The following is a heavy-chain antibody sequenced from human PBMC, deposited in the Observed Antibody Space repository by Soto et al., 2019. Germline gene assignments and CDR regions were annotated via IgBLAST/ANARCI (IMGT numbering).Heavy chain of an antibody. CDR2: IYYSGRT. D-gene: IGHD6-13*01. Sequence: QVQLQESGPGLVKPSETLSLTCTVSGASISSYYWSWIRQPPGKGLEWIGYIYYSGRTNYNPALKSRVTLAVDTSKNQFSLKLSSVTAADTAVYYCARQGSWSLDYWGQGTLVTVSS. V-gene: IGHV4-59*08. CDR1: GASISSYY. CDR3: ARQGSWSLDY. J-gene: IGHJ4*02.